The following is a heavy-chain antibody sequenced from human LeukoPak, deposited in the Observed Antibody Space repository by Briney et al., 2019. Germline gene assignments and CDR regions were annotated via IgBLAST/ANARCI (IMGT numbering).Heavy chain of an antibody. Sequence: ASVKVSCKASGYTFTSYDINWVRQATGQGLEWMGWINPNSGGTNYAQKFQGRVTMTRDTSISTAYMELSRLRSDDTAVYYCARVVGYCSGGSCYSPYYYYYYMDVWGKGTTVTISS. CDR1: GYTFTSYD. V-gene: IGHV1-2*02. J-gene: IGHJ6*03. CDR2: INPNSGGT. CDR3: ARVVGYCSGGSCYSPYYYYYYMDV. D-gene: IGHD2-15*01.